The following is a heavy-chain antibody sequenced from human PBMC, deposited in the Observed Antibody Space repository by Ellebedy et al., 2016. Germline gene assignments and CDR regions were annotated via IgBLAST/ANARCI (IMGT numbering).Heavy chain of an antibody. J-gene: IGHJ6*02. D-gene: IGHD1-26*01. CDR2: IRGSTGST. CDR3: ARRVGATQYVGDYYYYYGMDV. V-gene: IGHV3-23*01. CDR1: GFTFSSYA. Sequence: GESLKISCAASGFTFSSYAMSWVRQAPGKGLEWVSSIRGSTGSTYYADSVKGRFTISRDNAKNTLYLQMNSLRAEDTAVYYCARRVGATQYVGDYYYYYGMDVWGQGTTVTVSS.